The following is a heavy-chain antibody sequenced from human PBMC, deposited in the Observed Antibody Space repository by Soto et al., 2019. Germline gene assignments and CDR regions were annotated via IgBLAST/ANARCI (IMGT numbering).Heavy chain of an antibody. D-gene: IGHD6-13*01. J-gene: IGHJ4*02. CDR1: GFSVSDHF. V-gene: IGHV3-72*01. CDR2: IRNRRSGDTI. Sequence: PGGSLRLSCTASGFSVSDHFMDWVRQTPGKGLAWVGQIRNRRSGDTIIYAASLKGRFTVSRDDSRNSVYLQMNSLKIEDTSVYYCASSITQLLTDWGQGTLVAVAS. CDR3: ASSITQLLTD.